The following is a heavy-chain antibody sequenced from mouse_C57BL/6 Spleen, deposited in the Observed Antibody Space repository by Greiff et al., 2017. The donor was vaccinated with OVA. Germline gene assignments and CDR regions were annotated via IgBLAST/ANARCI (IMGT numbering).Heavy chain of an antibody. CDR1: GYTFTSYW. CDR3: ARAHYYGSSYWFAY. Sequence: QVQLQQPGAELVKPGASVKLSCKASGYTFTSYWMHWVKQRPGQGLEWIGMIHPNSGSTNYNEKFKSKATLTVDKSSSTAYMQLSSLTSEDSAVYYCARAHYYGSSYWFAYWGQGTLVTVSA. V-gene: IGHV1-64*01. CDR2: IHPNSGST. D-gene: IGHD1-1*01. J-gene: IGHJ3*01.